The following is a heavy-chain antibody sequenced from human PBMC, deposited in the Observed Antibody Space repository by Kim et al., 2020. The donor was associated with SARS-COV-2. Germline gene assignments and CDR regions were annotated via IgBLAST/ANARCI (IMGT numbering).Heavy chain of an antibody. V-gene: IGHV4-34*01. J-gene: IGHJ3*02. Sequence: SETLSLTCAVYGGSFSGYYWSWIRQPPGKGLEWIGEINHSGSTNYNPSLKSRVTISVDTSKNQFSLKLSSVTAADTAVYYCARGPRITMIVVVRKKDAFDIWGQGTMVTVSS. CDR2: INHSGST. CDR3: ARGPRITMIVVVRKKDAFDI. D-gene: IGHD3-22*01. CDR1: GGSFSGYY.